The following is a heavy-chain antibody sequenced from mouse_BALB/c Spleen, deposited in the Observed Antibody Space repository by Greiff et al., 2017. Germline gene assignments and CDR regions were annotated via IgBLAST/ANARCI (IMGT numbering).Heavy chain of an antibody. CDR2: ISSGGST. CDR3: ARDWDYGSSSLLAY. CDR1: GFTFSSYA. D-gene: IGHD1-1*01. J-gene: IGHJ3*01. V-gene: IGHV5-6-5*01. Sequence: EVMLVESGGGLVKPGGSLKLSCAASGFTFSSYAMSWVRQTPEKRLEWVASISSGGSTYYPDSVKGRFTISRDNARNILYLQMSSLRSEDTAMYYCARDWDYGSSSLLAYWGQGTLVTVSA.